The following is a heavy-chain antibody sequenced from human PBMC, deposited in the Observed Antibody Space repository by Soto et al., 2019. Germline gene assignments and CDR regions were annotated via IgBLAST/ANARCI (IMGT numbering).Heavy chain of an antibody. CDR1: GYTFTNHG. CDR2: VSGYNDKT. Sequence: QVQLVQSGAELKKPGASVKVSCKASGYTFTNHGISWVRQAPGQGLEWVGWVSGYNDKTKSAQKYQSRVTMTTDTSTNTAYMELRSLRSDDTAVYFCARDFYPVAYFFDYWGQGTLVTVSS. CDR3: ARDFYPVAYFFDY. J-gene: IGHJ4*02. V-gene: IGHV1-18*04. D-gene: IGHD2-21*01.